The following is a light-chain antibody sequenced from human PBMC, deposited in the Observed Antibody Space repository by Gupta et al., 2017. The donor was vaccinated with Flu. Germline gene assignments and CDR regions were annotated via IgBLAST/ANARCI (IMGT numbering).Light chain of an antibody. V-gene: IGKV1-5*03. CDR3: HQRLYYPLT. CDR2: KAS. J-gene: IGKJ4*01. Sequence: DIHMTQSPFTLSASVGDRVTITCRASQSINNWLPWYQQKPGKAPKPLIYKASKLTSGVPSRFSGSNSGTEFTLTINSLQPDEFATYYCHQRLYYPLTFGGGTKVEIK. CDR1: QSINNW.